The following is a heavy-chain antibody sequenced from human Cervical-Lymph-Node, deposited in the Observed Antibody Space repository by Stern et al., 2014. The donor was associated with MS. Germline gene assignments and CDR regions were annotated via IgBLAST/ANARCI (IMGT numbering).Heavy chain of an antibody. CDR2: IVVGSGNT. J-gene: IGHJ4*02. Sequence: QLVESGPEVKKPGTSVKVSCKASGFTFTSSAVQWVRQARGQRLEWIGLIVVGSGNTNYAQKFQERVTITRDMSTSTAYMELSSLRSEDTAVYYCAADGYSSSSPFDYWGQGTLVTVSS. D-gene: IGHD6-6*01. CDR1: GFTFTSSA. CDR3: AADGYSSSSPFDY. V-gene: IGHV1-58*01.